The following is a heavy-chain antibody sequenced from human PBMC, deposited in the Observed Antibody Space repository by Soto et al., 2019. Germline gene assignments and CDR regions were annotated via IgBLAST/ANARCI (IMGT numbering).Heavy chain of an antibody. CDR1: GYTFTSYG. V-gene: IGHV1-18*01. J-gene: IGHJ4*02. D-gene: IGHD3-22*01. CDR2: ISAYNGNT. Sequence: QVQLVQSGAEVKKPGASVKVSCKASGYTFTSYGISWVRQAPGQGLEWMGWISAYNGNTNYAPKLQGRVTMTTDTSTTKAYMELRSLRSDDTAVYYCARSYSYDSSGYYDYWGQGTLVTVSS. CDR3: ARSYSYDSSGYYDY.